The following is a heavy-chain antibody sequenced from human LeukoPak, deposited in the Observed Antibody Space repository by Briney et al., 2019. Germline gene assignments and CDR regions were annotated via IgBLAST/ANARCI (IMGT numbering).Heavy chain of an antibody. J-gene: IGHJ4*02. Sequence: PGGSLRLSCAASGFTVSSNYMSWVRQAPGKGLEWVAVISYDGSNKYYADSVKGRFTISRDNSKNTLYLQMNSLRAEDTAVYYCARDEYYYGSGSYQGDYWGQGTLVTVSS. CDR1: GFTVSSNY. CDR2: ISYDGSNK. CDR3: ARDEYYYGSGSYQGDY. D-gene: IGHD3-10*01. V-gene: IGHV3-30-3*01.